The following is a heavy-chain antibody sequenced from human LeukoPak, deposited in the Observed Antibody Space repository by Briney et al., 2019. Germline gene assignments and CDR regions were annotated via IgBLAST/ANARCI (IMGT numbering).Heavy chain of an antibody. V-gene: IGHV3-23*01. CDR1: GCTFPSYA. Sequence: GGSLTLSCEAWGCTFPSYALHWLGQAPAKGLEWASSISASGSGTFYTDSMNGRFTISRDNAKKTFFLQMKNLRPGDTALYYCAKGRDTSGRQNFDFWGQGTLVTVSS. D-gene: IGHD6-19*01. J-gene: IGHJ4*02. CDR2: ISASGSGT. CDR3: AKGRDTSGRQNFDF.